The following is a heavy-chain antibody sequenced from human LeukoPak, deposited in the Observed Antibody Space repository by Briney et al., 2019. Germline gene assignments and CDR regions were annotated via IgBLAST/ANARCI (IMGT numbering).Heavy chain of an antibody. CDR1: GFXFSSYS. J-gene: IGHJ6*02. D-gene: IGHD1/OR15-1a*01. V-gene: IGHV3-21*01. Sequence: PGGSLRLSCAASGFXFSSYSINWVRQAPGKGLEWVSSISSSSTYIYYADSVKGRFTISRDNAKNSLSLQMNSLRAEDTAVYYCAREALNMYYGMDVWGQGTTVTVSS. CDR3: AREALNMYYGMDV. CDR2: ISSSSTYI.